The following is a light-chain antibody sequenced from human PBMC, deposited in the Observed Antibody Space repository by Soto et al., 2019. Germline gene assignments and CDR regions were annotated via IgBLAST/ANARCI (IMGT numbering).Light chain of an antibody. Sequence: DIVMTQSPDSLAVSLGERATINCKSSQSVLSRSDNKNYLGWYQQRPGQPPKLLIYWASTRKSGVPDRFSGRGFAEDFPLTISRLQGEEVAGYYCHQYYNRPLTFGGGTKVEIK. CDR2: WAS. J-gene: IGKJ4*01. CDR3: HQYYNRPLT. V-gene: IGKV4-1*01. CDR1: QSVLSRSDNKNY.